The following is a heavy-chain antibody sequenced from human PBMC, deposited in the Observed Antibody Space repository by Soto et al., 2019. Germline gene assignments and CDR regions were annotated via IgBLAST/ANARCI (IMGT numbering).Heavy chain of an antibody. J-gene: IGHJ4*02. D-gene: IGHD5-18*01. CDR2: IYYSGST. CDR3: ARGDLYTAMVRGGFDY. Sequence: SETLSLTCTVSGGSVSSGSYYWSWIRQPPGKGLEWIGYIYYSGSTNYNPSLKSRVTISVDTSKNQFSLKLSSVTAADTAVYYCARGDLYTAMVRGGFDYWGQGTLVTVSX. V-gene: IGHV4-61*01. CDR1: GGSVSSGSYY.